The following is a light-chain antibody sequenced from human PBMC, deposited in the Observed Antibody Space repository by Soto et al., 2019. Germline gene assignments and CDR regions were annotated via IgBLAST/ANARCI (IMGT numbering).Light chain of an antibody. V-gene: IGKV3-15*01. CDR1: ESVSTN. J-gene: IGKJ1*01. Sequence: ELVLTQSPVTLCLSPLQILTVSCRASESVSTNLAWYQQKAGQAPRLLIYGASTRATGIPARFSGSGSGTEFTLTISSLQSEDFAVYYCKQYSIWRTFGQGTKVDIK. CDR3: KQYSIWRT. CDR2: GAS.